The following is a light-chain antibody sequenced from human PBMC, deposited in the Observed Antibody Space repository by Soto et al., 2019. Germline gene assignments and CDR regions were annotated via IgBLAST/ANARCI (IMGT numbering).Light chain of an antibody. CDR1: QSVSNN. CDR2: GAC. V-gene: IGKV3-15*01. J-gene: IGKJ2*01. Sequence: EIVMTHSPATLSVSPGERATLSCRASQSVSNNLAWYQQKPGQAPRLLIYGACTRATAIPARFSGSGSGTEFTLTISSMQSEDFAVYFCQQYDNWPYTFGQGTKLEIK. CDR3: QQYDNWPYT.